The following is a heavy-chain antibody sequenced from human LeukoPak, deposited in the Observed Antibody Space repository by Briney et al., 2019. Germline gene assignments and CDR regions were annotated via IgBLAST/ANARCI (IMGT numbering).Heavy chain of an antibody. CDR1: GFTFDDYT. D-gene: IGHD5-24*01. V-gene: IGHV3-43*01. CDR3: AKGVATIQSHIDY. Sequence: GGSLRLSCAASGFTFDDYTMHWVRQAPGKGLEWVSLISWDGGSTYYADSVKGRFTISRDNSKNSLYLQMNSLRTEDTALYYCAKGVATIQSHIDYWGQGTLVTVSS. CDR2: ISWDGGST. J-gene: IGHJ4*02.